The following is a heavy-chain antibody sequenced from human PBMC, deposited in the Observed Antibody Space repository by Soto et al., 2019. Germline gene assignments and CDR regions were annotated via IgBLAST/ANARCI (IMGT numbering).Heavy chain of an antibody. CDR1: GGTFSSYA. Sequence: GASVKVSCKASGGTFSSYAISWVRQAPGQGLEWVGGIIPIFGTANYAQKFQGRVTITADESTSTAYMELSSLRSEDTAVYYCAGGARDFWSGYYTPYYYYGMDVWGQGTTVTVSS. CDR3: AGGARDFWSGYYTPYYYYGMDV. D-gene: IGHD3-3*01. V-gene: IGHV1-69*13. J-gene: IGHJ6*02. CDR2: IIPIFGTA.